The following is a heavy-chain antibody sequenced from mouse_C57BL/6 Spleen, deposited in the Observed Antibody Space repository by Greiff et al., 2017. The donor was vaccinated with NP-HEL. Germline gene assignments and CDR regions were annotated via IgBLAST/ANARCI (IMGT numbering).Heavy chain of an antibody. Sequence: VQRVESGGGLVKPGGSLKLSCAASGFTFSSYAMSWVRQTPEKRLEWVATISDGGSYTYYPDNVKGRFTISRDNAKNNLYLQMSHLKSEDTAMYYCAREGYSNYVDYAMDYWGQGTSVTVSS. CDR2: ISDGGSYT. J-gene: IGHJ4*01. CDR3: AREGYSNYVDYAMDY. V-gene: IGHV5-4*01. CDR1: GFTFSSYA. D-gene: IGHD2-5*01.